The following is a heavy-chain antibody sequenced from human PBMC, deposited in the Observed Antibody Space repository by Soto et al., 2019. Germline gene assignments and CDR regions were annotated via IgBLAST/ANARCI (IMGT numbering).Heavy chain of an antibody. J-gene: IGHJ2*01. CDR1: AGLTRRCCNY. CDR2: IYYSGST. Sequence: TRSVSAGLTRRCCNYVFWIRQQKGKGLEWIGYIYYSGSTYYNPSLKSRVTISVDTSKNQFSLKLSSVTAADTALYYWARESAATNYF. CDR3: ARESAATNYF. V-gene: IGHV4-31*02. D-gene: IGHD6-25*01.